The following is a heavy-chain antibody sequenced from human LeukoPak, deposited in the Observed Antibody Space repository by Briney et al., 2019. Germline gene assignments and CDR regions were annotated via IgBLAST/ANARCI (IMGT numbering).Heavy chain of an antibody. J-gene: IGHJ3*02. CDR3: AKAGPTTDDAFDI. V-gene: IGHV3-23*01. CDR2: VHADGDFT. Sequence: GRSLRLSCEASGFTFSSYGMHWVRQAPGKGLEWVSSVHADGDFTYYADSVRGRFTVSRDNSESSLYLQMNGLKAEDTALYYCAKAGPTTDDAFDIWGQGTMVTVSS. D-gene: IGHD1-14*01. CDR1: GFTFSSYG.